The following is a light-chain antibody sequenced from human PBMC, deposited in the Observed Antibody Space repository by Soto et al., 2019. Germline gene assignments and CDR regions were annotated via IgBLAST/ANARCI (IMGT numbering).Light chain of an antibody. CDR2: QDD. J-gene: IGLJ2*01. Sequence: SYELTQPPSVSVSPGQTASITCSGDKLGDKFVCWYQQKPGQSPVLVIYQDDKRPSGIPKRFSGSNSGNTATLTISGTQAMDEADYYCQAWDTGTVVFGGGTKLTVL. CDR3: QAWDTGTVV. V-gene: IGLV3-1*01. CDR1: KLGDKF.